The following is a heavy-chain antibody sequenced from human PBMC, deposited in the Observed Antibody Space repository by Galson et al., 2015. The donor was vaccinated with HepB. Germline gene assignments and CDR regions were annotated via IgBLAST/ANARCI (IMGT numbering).Heavy chain of an antibody. V-gene: IGHV4-61*09. D-gene: IGHD4-11*01. CDR3: ARDYYYDYSNRYYYYYMDV. CDR2: IYTSGST. CDR1: GGSISSASYY. Sequence: TLSLTCTVSGGSISSASYYWSWIRQPAGKGLEWIGQIYTSGSTSYNPSLQSRVTMSVDTSKNQFSLKLSSVTAADTAVYYCARDYYYDYSNRYYYYYMDVWGKGTTVTVSS. J-gene: IGHJ6*03.